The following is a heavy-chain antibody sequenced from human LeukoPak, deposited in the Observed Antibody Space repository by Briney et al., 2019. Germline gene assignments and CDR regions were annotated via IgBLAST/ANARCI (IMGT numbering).Heavy chain of an antibody. Sequence: SATRSLTCSVSGGCIRGDYWSWIREPPGKRLEWIGYIYYSGSTKYNPSLKSRVTMSVDTSRNQFSLKLSSVTAADTAVYYCARGGLENGYHSNDGFDIWGQGTMVTVSS. V-gene: IGHV4-59*07. D-gene: IGHD3-22*01. CDR1: GGCIRGDY. J-gene: IGHJ3*02. CDR3: ARGGLENGYHSNDGFDI. CDR2: IYYSGST.